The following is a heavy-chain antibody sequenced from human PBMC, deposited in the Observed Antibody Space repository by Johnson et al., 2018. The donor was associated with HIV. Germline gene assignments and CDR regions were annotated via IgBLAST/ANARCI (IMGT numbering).Heavy chain of an antibody. CDR3: ARERYYYDSSGDYYERNAFDI. J-gene: IGHJ3*02. Sequence: QVQLVESGGGVVQPGRSLRISCAASGFTFSSYAMNWVRQAPGKGLEWVAVIWYDGSNKYYADSVKGRFTISRDNSKNTLYLQMNSLRAEDTAVYYCARERYYYDSSGDYYERNAFDIWGQGTMVTVSS. CDR2: IWYDGSNK. V-gene: IGHV3-30*04. D-gene: IGHD3-22*01. CDR1: GFTFSSYA.